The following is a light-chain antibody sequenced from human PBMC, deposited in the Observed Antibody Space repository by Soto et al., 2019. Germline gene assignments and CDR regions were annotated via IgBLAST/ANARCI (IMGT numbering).Light chain of an antibody. J-gene: IGKJ5*01. V-gene: IGKV1-27*01. CDR1: QAINKY. CDR3: QKYSGVPVT. CDR2: SAS. Sequence: IQMTQSPSSLSASVGDRVTITCRASQAINKYLAWYQQRPGTVPKLLIYSASTLKSGVPSRFSGSKSGTDFTITISSLQPEDVATYYCQKYSGVPVTFGQGTRLEIK.